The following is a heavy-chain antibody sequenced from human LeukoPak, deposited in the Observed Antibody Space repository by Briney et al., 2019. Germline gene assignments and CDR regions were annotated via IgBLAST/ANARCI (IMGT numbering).Heavy chain of an antibody. D-gene: IGHD1-26*01. Sequence: GGTLRLSCAASGFTFSSYGMSWVRQAPGKGLEWVSAISGSGGSTYYADSVKGRFTISRDNSKNTLYLQMNSLRAEDTAVYYCAKDRWELLSAGFDYWGQGTLVTVSS. J-gene: IGHJ4*02. CDR1: GFTFSSYG. CDR3: AKDRWELLSAGFDY. CDR2: ISGSGGST. V-gene: IGHV3-23*01.